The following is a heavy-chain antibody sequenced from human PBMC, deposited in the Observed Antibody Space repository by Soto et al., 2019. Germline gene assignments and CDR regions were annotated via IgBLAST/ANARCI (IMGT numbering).Heavy chain of an antibody. J-gene: IGHJ4*02. Sequence: PGGSMRLSCAASGFTVSSYAMSWVRQAPGKGLEWVSAISGSGGSTYYADSVKGRFTISRDNSKNTLYLQMNSLRAEDTAVYYCAKDVGSGNPYYFDYWGQGTLVTVSS. CDR3: AKDVGSGNPYYFDY. D-gene: IGHD3-10*01. V-gene: IGHV3-23*01. CDR1: GFTVSSYA. CDR2: ISGSGGST.